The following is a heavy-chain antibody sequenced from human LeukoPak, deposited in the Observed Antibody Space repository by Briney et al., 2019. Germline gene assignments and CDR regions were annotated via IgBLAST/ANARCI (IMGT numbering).Heavy chain of an antibody. Sequence: GGSLRLSCAASGFIFSDYAMSWVRQAPGKGLEWVSAISDSKRGGTTYYADSVKGRFTISRDTSKNTLYLQMSSLRVEDTAVYYCAKVPNYYDTTTYCGWGQGTLVAVSS. CDR1: GFIFSDYA. J-gene: IGHJ4*02. V-gene: IGHV3-23*01. CDR3: AKVPNYYDTTTYCG. D-gene: IGHD3-22*01. CDR2: ISDSKRGGTT.